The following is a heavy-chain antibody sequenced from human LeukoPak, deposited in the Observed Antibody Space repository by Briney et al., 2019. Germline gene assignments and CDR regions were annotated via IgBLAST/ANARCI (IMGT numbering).Heavy chain of an antibody. V-gene: IGHV4-4*02. CDR3: ARAVVLRAAGFNHTAPINWFDP. Sequence: SGTLSLTCAVSGGSISSSNWWSWVRQPPGKGLEWIGEIYHSGSTNYNPSLKSRVTISVDKSKNQFSLKLSSVTAADTAVYYCARAVVLRAAGFNHTAPINWFDPWGQGTLVTVSS. D-gene: IGHD6-13*01. J-gene: IGHJ5*02. CDR2: IYHSGST. CDR1: GGSISSSNW.